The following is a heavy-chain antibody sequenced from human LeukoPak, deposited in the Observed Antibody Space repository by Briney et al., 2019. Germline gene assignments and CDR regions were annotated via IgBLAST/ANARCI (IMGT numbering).Heavy chain of an antibody. CDR1: GGSISSGSYY. Sequence: SETLSLTCTVSGGSISSGSYYWSWIRQPAGKGLEWIGRIYTSGSPNYNPSLKSRVTISVDTSKNQFSLKLSSVTAADTAVYYCARHRSAIRFLFDYWGQGTLVTVSS. J-gene: IGHJ4*02. CDR2: IYTSGSP. CDR3: ARHRSAIRFLFDY. V-gene: IGHV4-61*02. D-gene: IGHD2-21*02.